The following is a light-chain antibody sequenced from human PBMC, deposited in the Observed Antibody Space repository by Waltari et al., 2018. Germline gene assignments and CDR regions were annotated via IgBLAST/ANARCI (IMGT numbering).Light chain of an antibody. V-gene: IGLV3-1*01. CDR2: QDT. Sequence: SYELTQPPSVSVSPGQTASISCSGDRLGEKFATWYQQKPGQSPVLVIYQDTKRPSGIPERFSGSKSGNKAPLTISGTQALDEADYYCQTWDTSNEAIFGPGTKVTVL. J-gene: IGLJ1*01. CDR1: RLGEKF. CDR3: QTWDTSNEAI.